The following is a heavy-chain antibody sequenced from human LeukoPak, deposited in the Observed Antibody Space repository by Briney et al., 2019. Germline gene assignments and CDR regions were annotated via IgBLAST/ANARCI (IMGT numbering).Heavy chain of an antibody. CDR2: INHNGNVN. CDR3: ARGGGLDV. D-gene: IGHD3-16*01. J-gene: IGHJ6*02. V-gene: IGHV3-7*03. CDR1: GFAVGSNY. Sequence: PGGSLRLSCVASGFAVGSNYMSWVRQAPGKGLEWVASINHNGNVNYYVDSVKGRFTISRDNAKNSLYLQMSNLRAEDTAVYFCARGGGLDVWGQGATVTVSS.